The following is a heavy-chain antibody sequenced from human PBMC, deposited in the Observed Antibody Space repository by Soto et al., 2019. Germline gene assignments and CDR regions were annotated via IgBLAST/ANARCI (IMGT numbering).Heavy chain of an antibody. CDR3: ASMGYHYGSGSYPLDY. J-gene: IGHJ4*02. CDR2: MYNSGST. D-gene: IGHD3-10*01. Sequence: KLSETLSLTCTVSGGSISSYYWTWIRQPPGKGLEWIGFMYNSGSTHYNPSLKSRVTISLDTSKNQFSLNLRSVTAADTAVYYCASMGYHYGSGSYPLDYWGQGTLVTVSS. V-gene: IGHV4-59*08. CDR1: GGSISSYY.